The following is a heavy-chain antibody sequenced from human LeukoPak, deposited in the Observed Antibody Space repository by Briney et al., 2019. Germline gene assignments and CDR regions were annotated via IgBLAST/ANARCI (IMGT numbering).Heavy chain of an antibody. D-gene: IGHD5-24*01. J-gene: IGHJ3*02. CDR3: AGRDGYNFLRAFDI. Sequence: SVKVSCKASGGTFSSYAISWVRQAPGQGLEWMGGIIPIFGTANYAQKFQGRVTITADESTSTAYMELSSLRSEDTAVYYCAGRDGYNFLRAFDIWAKGQWSPSLQ. CDR1: GGTFSSYA. V-gene: IGHV1-69*13. CDR2: IIPIFGTA.